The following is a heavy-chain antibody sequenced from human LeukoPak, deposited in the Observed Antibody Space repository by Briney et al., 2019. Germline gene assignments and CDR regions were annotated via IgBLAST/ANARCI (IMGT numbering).Heavy chain of an antibody. Sequence: GGSLRLSCAASGFTFNSYEMNWVRQAPGKGLEWVSHISSSGSNKYDADSVKGRFTISRDNAKNSLYLQMNSLRAEDTAAYYCARDFYDSSGYHHDAFDIWGQGTMVTVSS. V-gene: IGHV3-48*03. CDR1: GFTFNSYE. CDR2: ISSSGSNK. D-gene: IGHD3-22*01. J-gene: IGHJ3*02. CDR3: ARDFYDSSGYHHDAFDI.